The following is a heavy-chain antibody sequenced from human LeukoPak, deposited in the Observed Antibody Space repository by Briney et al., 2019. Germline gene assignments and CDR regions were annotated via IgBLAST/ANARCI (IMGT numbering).Heavy chain of an antibody. J-gene: IGHJ6*03. V-gene: IGHV1-69*13. CDR1: GGTFSTYA. Sequence: EASVKVSCKASGGTFSTYAISWVRQAPGQGLEWMGGIIPMFGTTNYVQRFQGRVTITADESTSTAYMEVRRLRYDDTAVYYCARGPGGSGTYSNYYFQYMDVWGKGTTVTVSS. D-gene: IGHD3-10*01. CDR2: IIPMFGTT. CDR3: ARGPGGSGTYSNYYFQYMDV.